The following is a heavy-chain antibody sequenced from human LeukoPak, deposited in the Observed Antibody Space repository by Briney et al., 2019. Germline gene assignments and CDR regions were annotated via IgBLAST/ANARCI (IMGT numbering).Heavy chain of an antibody. D-gene: IGHD3-22*01. CDR1: GFSFSTNW. CDR2: IKSDGSDT. V-gene: IGHV3-74*01. CDR3: ARAVTYYYDSSGAGY. J-gene: IGHJ4*02. Sequence: GSLRLSCAASGFSFSTNWMHWVRQAPGKGLVWVSRIKSDGSDTSYADSVKGRFTISRDNAKNTLYLQMNSLRAEDTAVYYCARAVTYYYDSSGAGYWGQGTLVTVSS.